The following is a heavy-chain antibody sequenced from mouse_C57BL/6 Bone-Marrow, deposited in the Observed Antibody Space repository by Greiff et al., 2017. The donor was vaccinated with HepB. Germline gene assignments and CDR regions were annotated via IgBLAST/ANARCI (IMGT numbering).Heavy chain of an antibody. Sequence: QVQLQQPGAELVKPGASVKLSCTASGYTFTSYWMHWVKQRPGRGLEWIGRIDPNSGGTKYNEKFKSKATLTVNKPSNTAYMQPNSLTSEYSAVYYGDRYSYYVRAMEDWGHAASVTVSS. V-gene: IGHV1-72*01. CDR2: IDPNSGGT. CDR1: GYTFTSYW. CDR3: DRYSYYVRAMED. D-gene: IGHD2-12*01. J-gene: IGHJ4*01.